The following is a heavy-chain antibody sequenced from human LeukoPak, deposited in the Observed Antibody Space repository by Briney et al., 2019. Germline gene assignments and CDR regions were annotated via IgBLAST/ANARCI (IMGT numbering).Heavy chain of an antibody. CDR3: AREGGYSYGDAPLHFDY. J-gene: IGHJ4*02. CDR2: IYYSGST. Sequence: SETLSLTCTVSGGSISSYYWSWLRQPPGKGLEWIGYIYYSGSTNYHPSLKSRVTISVDTSKNRFSLRLSSVTAADTAVYYCAREGGYSYGDAPLHFDYWGQGTLVTVSS. CDR1: GGSISSYY. D-gene: IGHD5-18*01. V-gene: IGHV4-59*01.